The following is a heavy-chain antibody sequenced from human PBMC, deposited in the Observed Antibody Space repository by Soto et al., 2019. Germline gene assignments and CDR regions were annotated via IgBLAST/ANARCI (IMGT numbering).Heavy chain of an antibody. V-gene: IGHV3-30*18. J-gene: IGHJ5*02. CDR3: AKDSDYYDSSGCFDP. CDR1: GFTFSSYG. Sequence: PGGSLRLSCAASGFTFSSYGMHWVRQAPGKGLEWVAVISYDGSNKYYADSVKGRFTISRDNSKNTLYLQMSSLRAEDTAVYYCAKDSDYYDSSGCFDPWGQGTLVTVSS. D-gene: IGHD3-22*01. CDR2: ISYDGSNK.